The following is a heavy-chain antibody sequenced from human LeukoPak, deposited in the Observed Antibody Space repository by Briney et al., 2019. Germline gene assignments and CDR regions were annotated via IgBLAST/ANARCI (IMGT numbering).Heavy chain of an antibody. D-gene: IGHD4-17*01. CDR2: INPNTGGT. J-gene: IGHJ4*02. CDR3: AREVYGDSSFDF. CDR1: GYSFSDNY. V-gene: IGHV1-2*02. Sequence: ASVKVSRKASGYSFSDNYMHWVRQAPGQGLEWMGWINPNTGGTNYAQKFQGRVTMTRDASISTAYLELSGLTSDDTALYYCAREVYGDSSFDFWGQGTLLSVSS.